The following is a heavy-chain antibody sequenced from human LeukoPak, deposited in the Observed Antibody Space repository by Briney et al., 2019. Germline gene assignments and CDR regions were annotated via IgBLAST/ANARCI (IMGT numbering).Heavy chain of an antibody. D-gene: IGHD3-22*01. Sequence: PGGSLRLSCAASGFTFSSYAMSWVRQAPGKGLEWVSAISGSGGSTYYADSVKGRFTISRDNSKNTLYLQMNSLRAEDTAVYYCAKSPQPDRVHYDSSGYCPDYWGQGTLVTVSS. J-gene: IGHJ4*02. CDR3: AKSPQPDRVHYDSSGYCPDY. V-gene: IGHV3-23*01. CDR2: ISGSGGST. CDR1: GFTFSSYA.